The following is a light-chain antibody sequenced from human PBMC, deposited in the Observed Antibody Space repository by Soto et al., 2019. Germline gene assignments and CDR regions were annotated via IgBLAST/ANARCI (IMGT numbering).Light chain of an antibody. CDR3: QQSYSVPIT. J-gene: IGKJ5*01. CDR1: QSIGTY. CDR2: SAY. V-gene: IGKV1-39*01. Sequence: DVQMNQSPSSLSASVGDRVTITCRASQSIGTYLNWYHQKPGKAPKLLSYSAYTLQSGVPSRFSGSGSGTDFTRTISSLQPEDVAAYYCQQSYSVPITFGQGTRLEI.